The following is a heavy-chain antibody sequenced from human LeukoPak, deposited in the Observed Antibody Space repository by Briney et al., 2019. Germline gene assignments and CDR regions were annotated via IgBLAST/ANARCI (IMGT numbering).Heavy chain of an antibody. CDR3: ARATFYYGSGSRSPNWFDP. CDR1: GGSFSDFY. Sequence: SETLSLICAVSGGSFSDFYWNWIRQPPGEGLEWIGEVNYSGWTDYNPSLKGRVIIPVDTSKNQFSLKLSSVTAADTAVYYCARATFYYGSGSRSPNWFDPWGQGTLVTVSS. CDR2: VNYSGWT. J-gene: IGHJ5*02. V-gene: IGHV4-34*01. D-gene: IGHD3-10*01.